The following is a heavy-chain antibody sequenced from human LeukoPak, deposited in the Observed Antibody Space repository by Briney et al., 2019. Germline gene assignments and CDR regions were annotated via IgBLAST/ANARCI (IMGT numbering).Heavy chain of an antibody. Sequence: GGSLRLSCAASGFTFSSYGMHWVRQAPGKGLEWVAVISYDGSNKYYADSVKGRFTISRDNSKNTLYLQMNSLRAEDTAVYYCAREMDTAMGWLDYWGQGTLVTVSS. D-gene: IGHD5-18*01. CDR1: GFTFSSYG. CDR3: AREMDTAMGWLDY. CDR2: ISYDGSNK. V-gene: IGHV3-30*03. J-gene: IGHJ4*02.